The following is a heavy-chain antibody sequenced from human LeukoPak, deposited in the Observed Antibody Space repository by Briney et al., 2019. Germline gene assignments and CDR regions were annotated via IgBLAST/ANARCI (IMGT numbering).Heavy chain of an antibody. Sequence: SETLSLTCTVSGGSISSYYWSWIRQPAGKGLEWIGRIYTSGSTNYNPSLKSRVTMSVDTSKNQFSLKLSSVTAADTAVYYCARGRGTYYYDSSGYAFDIWGQGTMVTVSS. J-gene: IGHJ3*02. CDR3: ARGRGTYYYDSSGYAFDI. CDR1: GGSISSYY. V-gene: IGHV4-4*07. D-gene: IGHD3-22*01. CDR2: IYTSGST.